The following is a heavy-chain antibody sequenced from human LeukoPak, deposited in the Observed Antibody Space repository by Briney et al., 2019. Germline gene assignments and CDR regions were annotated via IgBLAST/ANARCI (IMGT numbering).Heavy chain of an antibody. CDR1: GGSISSYY. D-gene: IGHD1-26*01. J-gene: IGHJ4*02. CDR2: INHSWST. CDR3: ARSDYHSGSNPFDY. V-gene: IGHV4-59*08. Sequence: SETLSLTCTVSGGSISSYYWAWIRQSPGKGLEWIVSINHSWSTYYNPSLKSRVTISLDTSKNQFSLRLNSVTAADTAVYYCARSDYHSGSNPFDYWGQGTLVTVSS.